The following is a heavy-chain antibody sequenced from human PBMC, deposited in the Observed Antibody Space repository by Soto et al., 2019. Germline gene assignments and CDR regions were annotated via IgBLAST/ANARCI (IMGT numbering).Heavy chain of an antibody. D-gene: IGHD2-21*02. V-gene: IGHV3-49*04. CDR3: TRWIVVVTAPDY. Sequence: QPGGSLRLSCTASGFTFGDYAMSWVRQAPGKGLEWVGFIRSKAYGGTTEYAASVKGRFTISRDDSKSIAYLQMNSLKTEDTAVYYCTRWIVVVTAPDYWGQGTLVTVSS. CDR2: IRSKAYGGTT. CDR1: GFTFGDYA. J-gene: IGHJ4*02.